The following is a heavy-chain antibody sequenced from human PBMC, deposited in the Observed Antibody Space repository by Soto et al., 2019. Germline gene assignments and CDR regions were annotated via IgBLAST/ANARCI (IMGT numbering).Heavy chain of an antibody. Sequence: GXSVKVSCQASVGTFSSYAISWVRQAPGQGLEWMGGIIPIFGTANYAQKFQGRVTITADESTSTAYMELSSLRSEDTAVYYCAKSIAAAGTYYYGMDAWGQGSTVTVSS. D-gene: IGHD6-13*01. CDR2: IIPIFGTA. CDR1: VGTFSSYA. J-gene: IGHJ6*02. CDR3: AKSIAAAGTYYYGMDA. V-gene: IGHV1-69*13.